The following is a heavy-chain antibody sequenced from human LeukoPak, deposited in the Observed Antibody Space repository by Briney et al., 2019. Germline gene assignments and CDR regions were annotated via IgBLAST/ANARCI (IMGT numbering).Heavy chain of an antibody. J-gene: IGHJ4*02. V-gene: IGHV3-53*01. D-gene: IGHD3-10*01. CDR2: IYNGGST. Sequence: GGSLRLSCAASGFTVSGDYMSWVRQAPGKRLEWVSVIYNGGSTYYADSVKGRFTISRDNSKNTLYLQVNSLRAEDTAVYYCARTEGSGSYYNPFDYWGQGTLVTVSS. CDR3: ARTEGSGSYYNPFDY. CDR1: GFTVSGDY.